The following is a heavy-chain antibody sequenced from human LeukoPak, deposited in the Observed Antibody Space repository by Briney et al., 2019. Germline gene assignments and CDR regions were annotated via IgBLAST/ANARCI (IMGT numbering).Heavy chain of an antibody. V-gene: IGHV3-21*01. CDR2: ISSSSSYI. CDR3: AREAAKGNDY. D-gene: IGHD6-13*01. CDR1: GFTFSSYS. J-gene: IGHJ4*02. Sequence: SGGSLRLSCAASGFTFSSYSMNWVRQAPGKGLEWVSSISSSSSYIYYADSVKGRFTISRDNAKNSLYLQMNSLRAEDTAVYYCAREAAKGNDYWGQGTLVTVSS.